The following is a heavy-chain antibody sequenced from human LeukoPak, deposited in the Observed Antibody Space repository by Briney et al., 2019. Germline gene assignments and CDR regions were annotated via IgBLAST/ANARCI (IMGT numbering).Heavy chain of an antibody. CDR1: GFTFSSYV. Sequence: GGSLRLSCAASGFTFSSYVMSWVRQAPGKGLEWVSSISNSGGSTYYADSVKGRFTISRDNSKNTLYLQMNSLRAEDTAVYYCARDGEYSSTCFDYWGQGTLVTVSS. CDR2: ISNSGGST. J-gene: IGHJ4*02. CDR3: ARDGEYSSTCFDY. D-gene: IGHD6-13*01. V-gene: IGHV3-23*01.